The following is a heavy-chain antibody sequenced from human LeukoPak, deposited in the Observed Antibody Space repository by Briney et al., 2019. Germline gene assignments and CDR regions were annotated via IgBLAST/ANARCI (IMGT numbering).Heavy chain of an antibody. CDR3: AGTIAVAAPVAFDI. V-gene: IGHV1-69*13. D-gene: IGHD6-19*01. CDR2: IIPIFGTA. CDR1: GGTFSSCA. J-gene: IGHJ3*02. Sequence: SVKVSCKASGGTFSSCAISLVRQAPGQGLEWMGGIIPIFGTANYAQKFQGRVTITADESTSTAYMELSSLRSEDTAVYYCAGTIAVAAPVAFDIWGQGTMVTVSS.